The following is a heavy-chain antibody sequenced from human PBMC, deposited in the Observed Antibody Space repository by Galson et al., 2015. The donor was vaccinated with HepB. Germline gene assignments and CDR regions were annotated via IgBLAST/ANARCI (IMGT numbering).Heavy chain of an antibody. J-gene: IGHJ4*02. D-gene: IGHD1-26*01. CDR1: GFTFSDYY. V-gene: IGHV3-11*01. CDR3: ARQRGSYVGGGNFDY. CDR2: ISSSSTAI. Sequence: SLRLSCAASGFTFSDYYMSWIRQAPGKGLEWLSYISSSSTAIYYADSVKGRFTISRDNAKNSLYLQMSSLRAEDTAVYYCARQRGSYVGGGNFDYWGQGTLVTVSS.